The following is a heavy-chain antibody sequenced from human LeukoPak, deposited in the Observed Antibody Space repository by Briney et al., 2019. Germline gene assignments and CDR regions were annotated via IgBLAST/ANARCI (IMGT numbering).Heavy chain of an antibody. D-gene: IGHD3-3*01. Sequence: SETLSLTCAVSGGSISGGGYSWSWIRQPPGKGLEWIGYIYHSGSTYYNPSLKSRVTISVDRSKNQFPLKLSSVTAADTAVYYCVAKTYDFWSGYHTRDYWGQGTLVTVSS. CDR2: IYHSGST. V-gene: IGHV4-30-2*01. J-gene: IGHJ4*02. CDR1: GGSISGGGYS. CDR3: VAKTYDFWSGYHTRDY.